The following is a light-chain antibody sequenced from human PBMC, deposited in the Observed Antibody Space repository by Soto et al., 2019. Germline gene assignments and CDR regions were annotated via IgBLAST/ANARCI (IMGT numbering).Light chain of an antibody. CDR1: QRLSNY. CDR3: LQLDSLLLT. Sequence: IQLTQSPSYLSASVGDSDTITCRASQRLSNYLAWYQQKPGKAPKLLIYSASTLQSGVPSRFRGSGAGTDFPLSMSKLQPQDFSPCSVLQLDSLLLTFGGVKKVVIK. J-gene: IGKJ4*01. CDR2: SAS. V-gene: IGKV1-9*01.